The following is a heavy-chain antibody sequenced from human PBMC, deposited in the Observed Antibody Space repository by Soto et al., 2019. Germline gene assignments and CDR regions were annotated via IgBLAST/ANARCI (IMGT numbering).Heavy chain of an antibody. CDR1: GFIFSDYA. J-gene: IGHJ4*02. V-gene: IGHV3-23*01. CDR3: ARKGGSFYAPFDY. D-gene: IGHD2-15*01. Sequence: EVQLLESGGGLVQPGGSLRLSCAASGFIFSDYAMSWVRQAPGKGLEWVSTIRGTDGTTYYSDSVKGRFTISRDNSKNTLYLQMNSLRAEDAAIYYCARKGGSFYAPFDYWGQGTLVTVSS. CDR2: IRGTDGTT.